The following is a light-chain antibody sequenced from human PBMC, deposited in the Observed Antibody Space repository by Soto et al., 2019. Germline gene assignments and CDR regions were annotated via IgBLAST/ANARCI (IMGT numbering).Light chain of an antibody. Sequence: QSALTQPASVSGSPGQSITISCTGTSSDVGCYNYVSWYHHHPGKAPKLMIYDVSNRPSGVSNRFSGSKSGNTASLTISGIQAEDEAAYYCSSYTSSSTLVVFGGGTQLNVL. CDR2: DVS. CDR3: SSYTSSSTLVV. V-gene: IGLV2-14*03. J-gene: IGLJ2*01. CDR1: SSDVGCYNY.